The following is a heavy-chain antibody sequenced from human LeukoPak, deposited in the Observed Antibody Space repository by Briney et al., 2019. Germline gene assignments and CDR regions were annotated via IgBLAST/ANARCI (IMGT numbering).Heavy chain of an antibody. CDR2: IYYTGST. Sequence: IPSETLSLTCTVSGGSISSYYWSWIRQPPGKGLEWIGYIYYTGSTNYNPSLKSRVTISVDTSKNQFSLKLSSVTAADTAVYYCARDTGYCSGGSCYHNYFDFWGQGALVTVSS. J-gene: IGHJ4*02. D-gene: IGHD2-15*01. CDR3: ARDTGYCSGGSCYHNYFDF. V-gene: IGHV4-59*01. CDR1: GGSISSYY.